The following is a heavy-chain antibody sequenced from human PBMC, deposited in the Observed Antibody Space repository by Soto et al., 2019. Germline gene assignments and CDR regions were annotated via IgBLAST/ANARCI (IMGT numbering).Heavy chain of an antibody. D-gene: IGHD3-10*01. V-gene: IGHV3-74*01. J-gene: IGHJ5*02. CDR2: INSDWSST. CDR3: AKGPLPLWFGESANWCDA. CDR1: GFTFSSNS. Sequence: EGNLRLSSAPCGFTFSSNSMEWVRFVPGKCLVWVSRINSDWSSTSYADSVKGRFTISRDNAKNTLYLQMNSLRAEDTAVYYCAKGPLPLWFGESANWCDAWGQGT.